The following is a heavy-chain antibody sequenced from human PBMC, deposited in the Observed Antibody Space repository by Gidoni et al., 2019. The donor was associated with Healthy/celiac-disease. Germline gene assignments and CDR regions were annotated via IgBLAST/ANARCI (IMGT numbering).Heavy chain of an antibody. CDR3: ARLSHNYDPWFDP. V-gene: IGHV4-59*08. J-gene: IGHJ5*02. CDR1: GGSISSYY. Sequence: QVQLQESGPGLVKPSETLSLTCTVSGGSISSYYWSWIRQPPGKGLEWIGYIYYSGSTNYTPSLKSRVTISVDTSKNQFSLKLSSVTAADTAVYYCARLSHNYDPWFDPWGQGTLVTVSS. D-gene: IGHD3-3*01. CDR2: IYYSGST.